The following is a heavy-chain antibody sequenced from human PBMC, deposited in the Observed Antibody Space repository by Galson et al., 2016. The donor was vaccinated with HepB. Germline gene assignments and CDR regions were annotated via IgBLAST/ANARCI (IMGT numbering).Heavy chain of an antibody. CDR3: ATYAVGPTKTYYYYGLDV. D-gene: IGHD1-26*01. V-gene: IGHV3-53*01. CDR2: IYNGGQP. J-gene: IGHJ6*02. Sequence: SLRLSCAASGFTVSSNYMSWVRQAPGKGLEWVSIIYNGGQPYYTDSVKSRFTISRDNSKNMLYLQLSSLRTEDTAVYYCATYAVGPTKTYYYYGLDVWGQGTTVIVAS. CDR1: GFTVSSNY.